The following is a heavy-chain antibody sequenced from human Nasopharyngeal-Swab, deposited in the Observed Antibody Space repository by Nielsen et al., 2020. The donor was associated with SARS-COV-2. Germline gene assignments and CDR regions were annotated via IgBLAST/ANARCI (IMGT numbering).Heavy chain of an antibody. Sequence: GESLKISCAASGFTFSNHWMHWVRQAPGKGPVWVSHINTDGSSATYADSVKGRFTISRDNAKNTLYLQMNSLGAEDMAVYYCTRADYGGPFDYWGQGTLVTVSS. CDR1: GFTFSNHW. J-gene: IGHJ4*02. CDR3: TRADYGGPFDY. CDR2: INTDGSSA. V-gene: IGHV3-74*01. D-gene: IGHD4-23*01.